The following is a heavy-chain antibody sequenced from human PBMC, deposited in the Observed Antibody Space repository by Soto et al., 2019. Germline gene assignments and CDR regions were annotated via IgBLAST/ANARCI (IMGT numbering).Heavy chain of an antibody. Sequence: LSLTCTVSAGSISSYYGSWIRQPPGKGLEWIGYIYYSGSTNYNPSLKSRVTISVDTSKNQFSLKLSSVTAADTAVYYCARDNGGYQPVYYGMDVWGQGTTVTVSS. CDR1: AGSISSYY. D-gene: IGHD2-2*01. CDR3: ARDNGGYQPVYYGMDV. J-gene: IGHJ6*02. CDR2: IYYSGST. V-gene: IGHV4-59*01.